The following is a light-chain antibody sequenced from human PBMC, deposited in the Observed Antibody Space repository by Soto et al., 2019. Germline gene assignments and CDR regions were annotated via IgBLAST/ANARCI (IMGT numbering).Light chain of an antibody. CDR2: DVN. J-gene: IGLJ1*01. CDR3: CSYAGNYKYV. Sequence: QSVLTQPPSVSGAPGQRVTISCTGSSSDVGAYNFASWYQQRPGTAPRLIIYDVNKRPSGVPDRFSGSKSGNTASLTISGLQAEDEADYYCCSYAGNYKYVFGSGTKVTVL. V-gene: IGLV2-11*01. CDR1: SSDVGAYNF.